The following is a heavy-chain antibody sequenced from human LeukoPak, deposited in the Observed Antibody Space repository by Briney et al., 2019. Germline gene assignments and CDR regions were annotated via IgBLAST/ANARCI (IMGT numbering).Heavy chain of an antibody. CDR1: GGSFSGYY. J-gene: IGHJ6*02. CDR3: AGPHRDYYYYGMDV. CDR2: INHSGST. V-gene: IGHV4-34*01. Sequence: KTSETLSLTCAVYGGSFSGYYWSWIRQPPGKGLEWIGEINHSGSTNYNPSLKSRVTISVDTSKNQFSLKLSSVTAADTAVYYCAGPHRDYYYYGMDVWGQGTTVTVSS.